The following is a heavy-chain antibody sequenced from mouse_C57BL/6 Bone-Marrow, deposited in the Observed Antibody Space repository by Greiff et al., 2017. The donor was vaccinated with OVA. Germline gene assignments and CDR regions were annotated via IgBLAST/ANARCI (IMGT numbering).Heavy chain of an antibody. V-gene: IGHV1-50*01. CDR2: IDPSDSYT. CDR1: GYTFTSYW. D-gene: IGHD1-1*01. Sequence: VQLQQPGAELVKPGASVKLSCKASGYTFTSYWMQWVKQRPGQGLEWIGEIDPSDSYTNYNQKFKGKATLTVDTSSSTAYMQLSSLTSEDSAVYYCAREGSTTVVAPDYWGQGTTLTVSS. J-gene: IGHJ2*01. CDR3: AREGSTTVVAPDY.